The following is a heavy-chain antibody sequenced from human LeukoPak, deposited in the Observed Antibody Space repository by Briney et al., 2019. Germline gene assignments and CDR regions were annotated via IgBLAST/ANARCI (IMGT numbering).Heavy chain of an antibody. Sequence: RSETLSLTCTVSGGSISSSSYYWSWIRQPPGKGLEWIGYIYYSGSTNYNPSLKSRVTISVDTSKNQFSLKLSSVTAADTAVYYCARVWSPEPSYTLHLFDYWGQGTLVTVSS. CDR3: ARVWSPEPSYTLHLFDY. V-gene: IGHV4-61*01. D-gene: IGHD5-24*01. CDR1: GGSISSSSYY. J-gene: IGHJ4*02. CDR2: IYYSGST.